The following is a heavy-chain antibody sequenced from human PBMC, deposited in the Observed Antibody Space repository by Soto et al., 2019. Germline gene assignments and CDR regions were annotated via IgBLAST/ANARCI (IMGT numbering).Heavy chain of an antibody. CDR1: GGTFSSYA. J-gene: IGHJ6*02. CDR2: IIPIFGTA. Sequence: QVQLVQSGAEVKKPWSSVKVSCKASGGTFSSYAINWVRQAPGQGLEWMGGIIPIFGTANYAQKFQGRVTITADESTSTAYLELSSLRSEDTAVYYCARGSGGSSYYYYGMEGWGQVTTVTVSS. D-gene: IGHD2-15*01. CDR3: ARGSGGSSYYYYGMEG. V-gene: IGHV1-69*12.